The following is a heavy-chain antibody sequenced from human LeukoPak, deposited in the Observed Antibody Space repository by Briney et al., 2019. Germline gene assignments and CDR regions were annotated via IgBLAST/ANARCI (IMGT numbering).Heavy chain of an antibody. Sequence: PGGSLRLSCTASGFTFSSYWMSWVRQTPEKGLEWVANIKQDGSEEVYVDSVKGRFTISRENAKNSLYLQMSGLRADDTAVYYCARGGSYVHYWGQGTLVTVSS. CDR2: IKQDGSEE. CDR3: ARGGSYVHY. CDR1: GFTFSSYW. J-gene: IGHJ4*02. D-gene: IGHD1-26*01. V-gene: IGHV3-7*02.